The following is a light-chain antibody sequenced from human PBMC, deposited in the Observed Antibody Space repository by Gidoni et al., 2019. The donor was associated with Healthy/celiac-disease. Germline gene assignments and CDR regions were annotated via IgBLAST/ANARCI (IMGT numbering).Light chain of an antibody. CDR3: RQYYSYPWT. CDR2: AAS. Sequence: AIRMTQSPSSFSASTGDRVTITCRASQGISSYLAWYQQKPGKAPKPLFYAASTLQRGVPSRFSGSGSGTDFPLTISCLQSAVFATYYCRQYYSYPWTSGQGTKVEIK. CDR1: QGISSY. V-gene: IGKV1-8*01. J-gene: IGKJ1*01.